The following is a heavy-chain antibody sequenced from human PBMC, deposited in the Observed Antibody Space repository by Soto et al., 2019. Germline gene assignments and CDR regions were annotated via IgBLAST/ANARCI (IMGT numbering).Heavy chain of an antibody. J-gene: IGHJ6*02. CDR2: ISYDGSNK. CDR1: GFTFSSYG. CDR3: AKEGRAGSYGMDV. V-gene: IGHV3-30*18. Sequence: XGSLRLSFAASGFTFSSYGMHWVRQAPGKGLEWVAVISYDGSNKYYADSVKGRFTISRDNSKNTLYLQMNSLRAEDTAVYYCAKEGRAGSYGMDVWGQGTTVTVSS. D-gene: IGHD3-10*01.